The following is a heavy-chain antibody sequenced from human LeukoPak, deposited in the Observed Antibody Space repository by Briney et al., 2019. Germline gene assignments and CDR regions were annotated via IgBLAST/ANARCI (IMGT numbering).Heavy chain of an antibody. Sequence: SQTLSLTCAVYGGFLSGYYWSWIRQPAGKGLEWIGEINHSGSPNYNPSLKSRVTISVDTSKSQFSLKLSSVTAADTAVYYCARARGIAVAGKGFDSWGQGTLVTVS. D-gene: IGHD6-19*01. CDR2: INHSGSP. CDR3: ARARGIAVAGKGFDS. V-gene: IGHV4-34*01. CDR1: GGFLSGYY. J-gene: IGHJ4*02.